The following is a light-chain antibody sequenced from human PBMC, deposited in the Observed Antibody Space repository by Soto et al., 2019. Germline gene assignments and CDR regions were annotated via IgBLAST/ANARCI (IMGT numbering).Light chain of an antibody. CDR3: CSYAGSYTVVL. CDR1: NSDIGGYHS. Sequence: QSALTQPRSVSGSPGQSVTISCTGTNSDIGGYHSVSWYQQHPGKAPKLIIYDVNKRPSGIPDRFSGSRSGNTASLTISGLQGEDAADYYCCSYAGSYTVVLFGGGTKLTVL. V-gene: IGLV2-11*01. CDR2: DVN. J-gene: IGLJ2*01.